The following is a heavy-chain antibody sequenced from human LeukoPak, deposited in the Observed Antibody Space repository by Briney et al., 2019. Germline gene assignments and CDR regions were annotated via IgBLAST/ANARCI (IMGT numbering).Heavy chain of an antibody. V-gene: IGHV4-34*01. CDR3: ANSLDSSGYYYEGGAFDI. CDR1: GGSFSGYY. Sequence: SETLSLTCAVYGGSFSGYYWGWIRQPPGKGLEWIGSIYYSGSTYYNPSLKSRVTISVDTSKSQFSLKLSSVTAADTAVYYCANSLDSSGYYYEGGAFDIWGQGTMVTVSS. D-gene: IGHD3-22*01. CDR2: IYYSGST. J-gene: IGHJ3*02.